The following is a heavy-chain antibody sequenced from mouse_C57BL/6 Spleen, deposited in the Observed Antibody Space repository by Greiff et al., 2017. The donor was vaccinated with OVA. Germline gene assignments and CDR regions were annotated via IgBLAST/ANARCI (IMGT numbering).Heavy chain of an antibody. CDR1: GYTFTSYW. V-gene: IGHV1-52*01. J-gene: IGHJ1*03. Sequence: QVQLQQSGAELVRPGSSVKLSCKASGYTFTSYWMHWVQQRPIQGLEWIGNIDPSDSETHYNQKFKDKATLTVDKSSSTADMQLSSLTSEDSAVYDGARRGVGKGGYFGVWGTWTTVTVSS. CDR3: ARRGVGKGGYFGV. D-gene: IGHD1-3*01. CDR2: IDPSDSET.